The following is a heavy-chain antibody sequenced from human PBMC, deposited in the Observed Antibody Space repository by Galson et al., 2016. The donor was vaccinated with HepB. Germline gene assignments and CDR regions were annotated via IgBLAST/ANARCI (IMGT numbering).Heavy chain of an antibody. J-gene: IGHJ4*02. CDR1: GGSISSYF. D-gene: IGHD2-21*02. Sequence: ETLSLTCNVSGGSISSYFWSWIRQSPGKGLEWIGYIYKSGSTNYSPSLKSRVTLSVDTSKNQFSLKLRSVTAADTAVYYCARGVTGTPYFDFWGQGALVTVSS. V-gene: IGHV4-59*01. CDR2: IYKSGST. CDR3: ARGVTGTPYFDF.